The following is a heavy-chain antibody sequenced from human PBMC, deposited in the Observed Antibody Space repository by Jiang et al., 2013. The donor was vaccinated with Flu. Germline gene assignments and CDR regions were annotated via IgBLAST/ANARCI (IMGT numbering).Heavy chain of an antibody. CDR2: INHSGST. D-gene: IGHD5-24*01. J-gene: IGHJ2*01. Sequence: LLKPSETLSLTCAVYGGSFSGYYWSWIRQPPRKGLEWIGEINHSGSTNYNPSLKSRVTISVDTSKNQFSLKLSSVTAADTAVYYCARRAKSGWLQSGWYFDLWGRGTLVTVSS. CDR1: GGSFSGYY. V-gene: IGHV4-34*01. CDR3: ARRAKSGWLQSGWYFDL.